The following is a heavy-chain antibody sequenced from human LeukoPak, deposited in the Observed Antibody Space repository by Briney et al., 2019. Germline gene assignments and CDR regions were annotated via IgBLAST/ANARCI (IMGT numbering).Heavy chain of an antibody. CDR1: GYTLTGYY. Sequence: ASVKVSCKASGYTLTGYYMHWVRQAPGQGLEWMGWINPNSGGTNYAQKFQGRVTMTRDTSISTAYMELSRLRSDDTAVYYCARNYYDSSGYSTSDYWGQGSLVTVSS. J-gene: IGHJ4*02. V-gene: IGHV1-2*02. D-gene: IGHD3-22*01. CDR3: ARNYYDSSGYSTSDY. CDR2: INPNSGGT.